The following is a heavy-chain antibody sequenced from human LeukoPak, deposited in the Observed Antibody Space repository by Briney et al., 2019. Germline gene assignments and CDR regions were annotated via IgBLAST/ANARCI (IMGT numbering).Heavy chain of an antibody. Sequence: SETLSLTCTVSGGSISSSSYYWGWIRQPPGKGLEWIGNIYYSGSTYCNPSLKSRVTISVDTSKNQFSLKLSSVTAADTAVYYCARYGNPGTTVIRFDPWGQGTLVTVSS. CDR3: ARYGNPGTTVIRFDP. J-gene: IGHJ5*02. V-gene: IGHV4-39*01. CDR2: IYYSGST. D-gene: IGHD4-23*01. CDR1: GGSISSSSYY.